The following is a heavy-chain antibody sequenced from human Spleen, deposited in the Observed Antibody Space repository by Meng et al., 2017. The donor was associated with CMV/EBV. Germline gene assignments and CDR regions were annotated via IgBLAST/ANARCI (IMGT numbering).Heavy chain of an antibody. CDR2: ISAYNGNT. J-gene: IGHJ4*02. D-gene: IGHD6-19*01. V-gene: IGHV1-18*01. Sequence: VQPVQSGAWVKKPGASVKVFCKASCYPVTSYGISWVRQAPGQGLEWMGWISAYNGNTNYAKKLQGRVTMTTDTTTSTAYMELRGLRSDDTAVYYGAREISGDSSGWVDYWGQGTLVTVSS. CDR3: AREISGDSSGWVDY. CDR1: CYPVTSYG.